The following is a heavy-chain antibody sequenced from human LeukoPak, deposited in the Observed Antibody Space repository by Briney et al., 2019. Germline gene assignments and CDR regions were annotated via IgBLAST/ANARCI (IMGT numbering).Heavy chain of an antibody. CDR3: ARLGSPEVDY. D-gene: IGHD1-14*01. CDR2: IYTSGST. CDR1: GGSISSGSYY. V-gene: IGHV4-61*02. Sequence: SETLSLTCTVSGGSISSGSYYWSWIRQPAGKGLEWIGRIYTSGSTNYNPSLKSRVTISVDTSKNQFSLKLSSVTAADTAVYYCARLGSPEVDYWGQGTLVTVSS. J-gene: IGHJ4*02.